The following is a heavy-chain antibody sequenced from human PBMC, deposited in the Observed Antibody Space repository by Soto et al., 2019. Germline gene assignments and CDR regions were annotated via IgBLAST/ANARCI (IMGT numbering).Heavy chain of an antibody. CDR3: ARDKNYYYYGMDV. J-gene: IGHJ6*02. CDR2: LNHSGST. CDR1: GGSFSGYY. Sequence: SETLSLTCAVYGGSFSGYYWNWIRQPPGKGLEWIGELNHSGSTKYNPSLKSRVSISVDTFKNQFSLRLNSVTAADTAVYYCARDKNYYYYGMDVWGQGTTVTVSS. V-gene: IGHV4-34*01.